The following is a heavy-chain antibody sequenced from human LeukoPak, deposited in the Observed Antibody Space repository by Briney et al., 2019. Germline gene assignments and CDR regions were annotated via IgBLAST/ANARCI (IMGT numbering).Heavy chain of an antibody. CDR2: ISGNGDDT. V-gene: IGHV3-23*01. D-gene: IGHD3/OR15-3a*01. J-gene: IGHJ4*01. CDR1: GFWFSNYG. Sequence: GGSLRLSCAASGFWFSNYGMNWVRQAPGKGLEWVSVISGNGDDTYYTDSVKGRFSISRDNSKNTLYLRMNNLRAEDTAVYYCAKRDWPYYFDYWGPGTLVAVSS. CDR3: AKRDWPYYFDY.